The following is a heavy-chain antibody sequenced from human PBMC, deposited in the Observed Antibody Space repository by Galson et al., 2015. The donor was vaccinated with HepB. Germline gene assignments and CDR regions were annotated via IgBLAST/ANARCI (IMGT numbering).Heavy chain of an antibody. CDR1: GYTFTSYA. CDR3: ARDSPGIVVHY. Sequence: SVKVSCKASGYTFTSYAMHWVRQAPGQRLEWMGWISAGNGNTKYSQKFQGRVTITRDTSASTAYMELSSLRSEDTAVYYCARDSPGIVVHYWGQGTLVTVSS. J-gene: IGHJ4*02. CDR2: ISAGNGNT. V-gene: IGHV1-3*01. D-gene: IGHD3-22*01.